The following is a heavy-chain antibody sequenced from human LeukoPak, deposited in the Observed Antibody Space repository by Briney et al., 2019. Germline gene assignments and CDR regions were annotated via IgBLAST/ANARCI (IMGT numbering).Heavy chain of an antibody. CDR2: IYGGGST. D-gene: IGHD3-22*01. J-gene: IGHJ4*02. CDR1: GFTVSSNY. V-gene: IGHV3-53*01. Sequence: PGGSLRLSCAASGFTVSSNYMSWVRQALGKGLEWVSVIYGGGSTYYADSVKGRFTISRDNSKNTLYLQMNSLRAEDTAVYYCARDYYDSSGYYFSFDYWGQGTLVTVSS. CDR3: ARDYYDSSGYYFSFDY.